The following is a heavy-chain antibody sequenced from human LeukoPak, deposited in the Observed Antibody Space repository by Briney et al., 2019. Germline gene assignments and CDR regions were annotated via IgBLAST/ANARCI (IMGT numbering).Heavy chain of an antibody. D-gene: IGHD5-12*01. CDR1: GFTFRSYW. V-gene: IGHV3-7*01. CDR3: ARVEYSGWNLEY. CDR2: INQGGSVQ. J-gene: IGHJ4*02. Sequence: GGSLRLSCAASGFTFRSYWMSWVRQAPGKGLEWVANINQGGSVQYYMDSVKGRFTISRDDAKNSLYVRMNSLRDEDTAVYYCARVEYSGWNLEYWGQGTLVTVSS.